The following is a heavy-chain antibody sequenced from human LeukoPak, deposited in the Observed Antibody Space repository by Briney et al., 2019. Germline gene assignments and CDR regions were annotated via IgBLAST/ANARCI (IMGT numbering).Heavy chain of an antibody. Sequence: PGGSLRLSCAASGFTFRSYWMHWVRQAPGKGLVWVSRINSDGSTTSYADSVKGRFTISRDTSKKILYLQMDSLRPEDTAVYYCAKPLGGSYLFDRWGQGTLVTVSS. CDR3: AKPLGGSYLFDR. CDR2: INSDGSTT. D-gene: IGHD1-26*01. J-gene: IGHJ4*02. CDR1: GFTFRSYW. V-gene: IGHV3-74*01.